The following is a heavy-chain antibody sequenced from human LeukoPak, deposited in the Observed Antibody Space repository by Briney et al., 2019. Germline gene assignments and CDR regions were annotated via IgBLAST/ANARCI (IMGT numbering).Heavy chain of an antibody. V-gene: IGHV3-66*01. Sequence: GGSLRLSCAASGFTFSDYYMSWIRQAPGKGLEWVSLIYSGGSTYYADSVKGRFTISRDNSKNTLYLQMNSLRAEDTAVYYCAKDLDIVATSHFDYWGQGTLVTVSS. CDR2: IYSGGST. J-gene: IGHJ4*02. CDR3: AKDLDIVATSHFDY. CDR1: GFTFSDYY. D-gene: IGHD5-12*01.